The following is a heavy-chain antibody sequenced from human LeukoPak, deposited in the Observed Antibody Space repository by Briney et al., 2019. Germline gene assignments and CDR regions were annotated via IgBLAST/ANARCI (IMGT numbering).Heavy chain of an antibody. D-gene: IGHD4-17*01. CDR2: ISYDGSNK. CDR3: ASTVTTSLVGY. V-gene: IGHV3-30*03. CDR1: GFTFSSYG. Sequence: GGSLRLSCAVSGFTFSSYGMHWVRQAPGKGLEWVAVISYDGSNKYYADSVKGRFTISRDNSKNTLYLQMNSLRAEDTAMYYCASTVTTSLVGYWGQGTLVTVSS. J-gene: IGHJ4*02.